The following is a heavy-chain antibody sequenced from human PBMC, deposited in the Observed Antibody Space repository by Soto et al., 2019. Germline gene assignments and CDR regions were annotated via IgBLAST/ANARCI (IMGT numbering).Heavy chain of an antibody. CDR3: ARAASSTWYLAY. CDR1: GFTFSTYA. V-gene: IGHV3-64*01. Sequence: EVQLVESGGGLVQPGGSLRLSCAASGFTFSTYAMHWVRQAPGKGLEYVSALTNNGGTTYYASSVKGRFTISRDNSKNTLYLQMGSLRAEDMAVYYCARAASSTWYLAYWGQGTLVTDSS. D-gene: IGHD6-13*01. J-gene: IGHJ4*02. CDR2: LTNNGGTT.